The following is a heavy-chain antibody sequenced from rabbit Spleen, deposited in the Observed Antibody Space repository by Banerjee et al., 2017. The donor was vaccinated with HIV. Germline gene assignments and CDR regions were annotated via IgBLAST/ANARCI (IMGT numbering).Heavy chain of an antibody. CDR3: AREVEIYTGYVGYGVPNYGMDL. Sequence: QEQLEESGGDLVKPEGSLTLTCTASGFSFSYRQVMCWVRQAPGKGLEWIACIYVGSSGSTYYASWAKGRFTISKTSSTTVTLQMTSLTAADTATYFCAREVEIYTGYVGYGVPNYGMDLWGPGTLVTVS. CDR2: IYVGSSGST. D-gene: IGHD7-1*01. CDR1: GFSFSYRQV. J-gene: IGHJ6*01. V-gene: IGHV1S45*01.